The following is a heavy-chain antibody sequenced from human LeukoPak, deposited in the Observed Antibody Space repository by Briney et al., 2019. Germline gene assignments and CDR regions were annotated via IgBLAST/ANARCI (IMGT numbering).Heavy chain of an antibody. CDR1: GFTFSSYS. Sequence: GGSLRLSCAASGFTFSSYSTNWVRQAPGKGLEWVSSISSSSSYIYYADSVKGRFTISRDNAKNSLYLQMNSLRAEDTAVYYCARDEGLSAFDIWGQGTMVTVSS. CDR2: ISSSSSYI. CDR3: ARDEGLSAFDI. V-gene: IGHV3-21*01. J-gene: IGHJ3*02.